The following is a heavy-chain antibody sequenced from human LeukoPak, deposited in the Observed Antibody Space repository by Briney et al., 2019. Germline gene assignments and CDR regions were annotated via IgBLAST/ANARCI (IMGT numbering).Heavy chain of an antibody. J-gene: IGHJ4*02. Sequence: SEALSLPCTISGGSISSYYWSWIRRPPGKGLEWIGYIYYSASTNYNPSLKSRVTISVDTSKNQFSLKLSSVTAADTAVYYCARDNANGDGFDYWGQGTLVTVSS. CDR1: GGSISSYY. V-gene: IGHV4-59*01. D-gene: IGHD1-1*01. CDR3: ARDNANGDGFDY. CDR2: IYYSAST.